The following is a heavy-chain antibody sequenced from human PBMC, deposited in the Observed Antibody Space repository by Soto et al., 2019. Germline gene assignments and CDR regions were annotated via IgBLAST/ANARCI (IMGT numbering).Heavy chain of an antibody. CDR1: GGSINSGGYY. CDR3: ARGYRQSGYSSSWVFDY. J-gene: IGHJ4*02. D-gene: IGHD6-13*01. CDR2: MYYSGST. Sequence: QVQLRESGPGLVKPSQTLSLTCTVSGGSINSGGYYWNWIRQHPGKGLEWIGYMYYSGSTYYNPFLRSPVIISADASENHFALKLSSVTAPDTAVYFCARGYRQSGYSSSWVFDYWGQGTLVNVSS. V-gene: IGHV4-31*01.